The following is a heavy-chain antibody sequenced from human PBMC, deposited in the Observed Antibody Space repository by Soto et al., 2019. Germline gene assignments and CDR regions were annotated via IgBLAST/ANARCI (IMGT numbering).Heavy chain of an antibody. CDR1: GFVFRINA. V-gene: IGHV3-23*01. Sequence: EVQLLESGGGLDQAGGSLGPPCAPLGFVFRINAMTWFAQAQGRGLGWVAVMIGDGTSWDYADSVRGRFTISRDNSKNTLYLQMNSLRAEDTAVYYCAKDLRPDGRYDFDYWGQGTLVTVSS. J-gene: IGHJ4*02. CDR3: AKDLRPDGRYDFDY. D-gene: IGHD1-26*01. CDR2: MIGDGTSW.